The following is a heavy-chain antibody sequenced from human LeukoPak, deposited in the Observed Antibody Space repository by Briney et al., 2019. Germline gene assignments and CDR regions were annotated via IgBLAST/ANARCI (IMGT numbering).Heavy chain of an antibody. Sequence: GGSLRLSCAASGFPFCGYEMRCLRETPGKRLGWGAHISGSSGNILYSDSVKGRFSVSRDNANNHLYLQMNSLRVEDTAVYYCAREKIPALVFDPWGQGTLVAVSP. CDR2: ISGSSGNI. D-gene: IGHD6-13*01. CDR3: AREKIPALVFDP. J-gene: IGHJ5*02. V-gene: IGHV3-48*03. CDR1: GFPFCGYE.